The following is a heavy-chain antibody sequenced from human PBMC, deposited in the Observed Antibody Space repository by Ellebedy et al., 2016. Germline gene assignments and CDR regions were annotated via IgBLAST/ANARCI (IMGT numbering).Heavy chain of an antibody. D-gene: IGHD5-18*01. CDR3: ATLRGYSRNY. V-gene: IGHV1-24*01. CDR1: GFTLTELS. Sequence: ASVKVSXXVSGFTLTELSMHWVRQAPGKGLEWMGHFDPEDNETIYAQRFQGRVTMSEDTSTDTAYMELSSLTPEDTAFYYCATLRGYSRNYWGQGTLVTVSS. J-gene: IGHJ4*02. CDR2: FDPEDNET.